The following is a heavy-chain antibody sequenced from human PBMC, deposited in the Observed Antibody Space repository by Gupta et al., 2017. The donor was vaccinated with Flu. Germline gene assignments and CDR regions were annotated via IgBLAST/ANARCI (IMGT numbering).Heavy chain of an antibody. CDR1: GFTFNSYH. J-gene: IGHJ6*02. CDR3: ARDRGDYERLHYSMDV. CDR2: IWYDGSSK. V-gene: IGHV3-33*01. D-gene: IGHD4-17*01. Sequence: QAHLVESGGGVVEPGRSLSLSCAVSGFTFNSYHMHWVRTAPGKGLEWVAVIWYDGSSKLYSDSVKGRLTISRENSKSVLYLQMDSLRVEDTGIYYCARDRGDYERLHYSMDVWGHGTTVTVSS.